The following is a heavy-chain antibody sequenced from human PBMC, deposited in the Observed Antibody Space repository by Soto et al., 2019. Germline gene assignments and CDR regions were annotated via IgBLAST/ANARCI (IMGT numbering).Heavy chain of an antibody. CDR3: ARGIGVVVVAARFDY. J-gene: IGHJ4*02. V-gene: IGHV4-31*03. CDR2: IYYSGST. CDR1: GGSISSGGYY. Sequence: SETLSLTCTVSGGSISSGGYYWSWIRQHPGKGLEWIGYIYYSGSTYYNPSLKSRVTISVDTSKNQFSLKLSSVTAADTAVYYCARGIGVVVVAARFDYWGQGTLVTVSS. D-gene: IGHD2-15*01.